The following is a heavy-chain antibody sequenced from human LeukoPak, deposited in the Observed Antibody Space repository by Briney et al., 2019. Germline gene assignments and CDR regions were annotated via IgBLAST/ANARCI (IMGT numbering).Heavy chain of an antibody. CDR2: IKQDGSEK. D-gene: IGHD5-18*01. CDR3: ARIGKIQLWLGDFDY. Sequence: GGSLRLSCAASGFTFSSYWMSWVRQAPGKGLEWVANIKQDGSEKYYVDSVKGRFTISRDNAKNSLYLQMNSLRAEDTAVHYCARIGKIQLWLGDFDYWGQGTLVTVSS. CDR1: GFTFSSYW. J-gene: IGHJ4*02. V-gene: IGHV3-7*01.